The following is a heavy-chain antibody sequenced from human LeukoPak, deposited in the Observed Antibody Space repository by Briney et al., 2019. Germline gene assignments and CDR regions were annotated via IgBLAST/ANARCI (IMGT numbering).Heavy chain of an antibody. V-gene: IGHV2-5*02. D-gene: IGHD3-16*01. Sequence: SGPTLVKPTQTLTLTCTFSGFSLSTSAVGVGWIRQPPGKALERLAVFYWDGDKSYSPSRKSRLTITKDTSKNQVVLTMTNMDPVDTATYYCAHWPGGAFDIWGQGTMVTVSS. J-gene: IGHJ3*02. CDR1: GFSLSTSAVG. CDR2: FYWDGDK. CDR3: AHWPGGAFDI.